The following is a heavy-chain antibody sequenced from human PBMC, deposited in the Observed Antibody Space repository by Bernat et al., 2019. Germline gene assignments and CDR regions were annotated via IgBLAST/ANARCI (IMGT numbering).Heavy chain of an antibody. CDR2: IYYSGST. CDR3: ASAGACSSGYYYYYGMDV. CDR1: GGSISSSSYY. D-gene: IGHD2-2*01. V-gene: IGHV4-39*01. Sequence: QLQLQESGPGLVKPSETLSLTCTVSGGSISSSSYYWGWIRQPPGKGLEWIGSIYYSGSTYYNPSLKSRVTISVDTTKNQFSLKLSAVTAADTAVYYGASAGACSSGYYYYYGMDVWGQGTTVTVSS. J-gene: IGHJ6*02.